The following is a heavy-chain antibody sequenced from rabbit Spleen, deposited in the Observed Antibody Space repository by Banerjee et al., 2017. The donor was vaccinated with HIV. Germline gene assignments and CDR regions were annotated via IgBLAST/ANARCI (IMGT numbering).Heavy chain of an antibody. J-gene: IGHJ4*01. Sequence: QQQLEESGGGLVKPGASLTLTCTASGFDLSSYGVSWVRQGPGKGLEWIGYIDPVFGSTNYATWVNGRFTISSDNAQNTVTLQLNSLTVADTATYFCARSDTGGVDWYVGSMKKIDLWGPGTLVTVS. CDR1: GFDLSSYG. CDR3: ARSDTGGVDWYVGSMKKIDL. D-gene: IGHD4-2*01. V-gene: IGHV1S47*01. CDR2: IDPVFGST.